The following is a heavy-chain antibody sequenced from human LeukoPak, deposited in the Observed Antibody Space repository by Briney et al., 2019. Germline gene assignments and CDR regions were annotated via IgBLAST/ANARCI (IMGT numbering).Heavy chain of an antibody. CDR2: IIPILGIA. D-gene: IGHD3-10*01. V-gene: IGHV1-69*04. J-gene: IGHJ6*02. CDR3: ARDRNHYYGSGSYYNGYCYYGMDV. Sequence: EASVKVSCKASGGTFSSYAIRWVRQAPGQGLAWMGRIIPILGIANYAQKFQGRVTITADKSTSTAYMELSSLRSEDTAVYYCARDRNHYYGSGSYYNGYCYYGMDVWGQGTTVTVSS. CDR1: GGTFSSYA.